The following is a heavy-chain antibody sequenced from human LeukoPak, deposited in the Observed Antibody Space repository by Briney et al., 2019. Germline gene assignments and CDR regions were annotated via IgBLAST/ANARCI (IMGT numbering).Heavy chain of an antibody. CDR3: ARDQGPGRDNWFDP. Sequence: SETLSLTFTVSGGSISSHYWSWIRQPPGKGLEWIGYIYYSGSTNYNPSLKSRVTISVDTSKNQFSLKLSSVTAADTAVYYCARDQGPGRDNWFDPWGQGTLVTVSS. CDR1: GGSISSHY. CDR2: IYYSGST. V-gene: IGHV4-59*11. J-gene: IGHJ5*02.